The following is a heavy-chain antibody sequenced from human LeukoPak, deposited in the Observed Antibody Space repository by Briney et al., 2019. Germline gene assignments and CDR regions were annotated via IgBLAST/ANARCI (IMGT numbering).Heavy chain of an antibody. CDR1: GYTLTELS. Sequence: ASVKVSCTVSGYTLTELSMHWVRQAPGKGLEWMGVFDREDGETIYAQKFQGRVTMTEDIATDTAYMELSTLRSEDTAVYYCATEVNFYGSRSAYYFDFWGQGNLVTVSS. J-gene: IGHJ4*02. D-gene: IGHD3-10*01. CDR2: FDREDGET. CDR3: ATEVNFYGSRSAYYFDF. V-gene: IGHV1-24*01.